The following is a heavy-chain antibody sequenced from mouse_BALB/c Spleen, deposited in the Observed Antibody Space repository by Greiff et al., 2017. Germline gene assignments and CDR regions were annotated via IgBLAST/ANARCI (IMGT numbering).Heavy chain of an antibody. V-gene: IGHV5-4*02. D-gene: IGHD4-1*01. CDR1: GFTFSDYY. J-gene: IGHJ4*01. CDR3: ARGNWDGPIDY. CDR2: ISDGGSYT. Sequence: EVMLVESGGGLVKPGGSLKLSCAASGFTFSDYYMYWVRQTPEKRLEWVATISDGGSYTYYPDSVKGRFTISRDNAKNNLYLQMSSLKSEDTAMYYCARGNWDGPIDYWGQGTSVTVSS.